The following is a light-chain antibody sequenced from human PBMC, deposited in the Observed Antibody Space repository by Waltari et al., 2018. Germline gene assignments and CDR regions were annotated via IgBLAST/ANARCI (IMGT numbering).Light chain of an antibody. CDR1: QDISNY. V-gene: IGKV1-33*01. Sequence: DIQMTQSTSSLSASVGDRVTTTCQASQDISNYLNWYQQKPGKAPKLLIYDASNLETGVPSRFSGSGSGTDFTFTISSLQPEDIATYYCQQYDNLPLTFGPGTKVDIK. CDR2: DAS. J-gene: IGKJ3*01. CDR3: QQYDNLPLT.